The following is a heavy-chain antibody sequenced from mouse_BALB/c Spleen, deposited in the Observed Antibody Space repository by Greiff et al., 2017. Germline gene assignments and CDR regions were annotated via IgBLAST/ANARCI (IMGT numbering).Heavy chain of an antibody. J-gene: IGHJ3*01. D-gene: IGHD2-4*01. CDR2: ISSGGST. Sequence: VMLVESGGGLVKPGGSLKLSCAASGFTFSSYAMSWVRQTPEKRLEWVASISSGGSTYYPDSVKGRFTISRDNARNILYLQMSSLRSEDTAMYYCARPLYYDYDGFAYWGQGTLVTVSA. CDR3: ARPLYYDYDGFAY. V-gene: IGHV5-6-5*01. CDR1: GFTFSSYA.